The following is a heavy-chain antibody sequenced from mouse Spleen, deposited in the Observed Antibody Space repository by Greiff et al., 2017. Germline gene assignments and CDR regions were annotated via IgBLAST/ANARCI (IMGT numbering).Heavy chain of an antibody. D-gene: IGHD2-4*01. J-gene: IGHJ4*01. CDR2: ISSGGGNT. Sequence: DVMLVESGGGLVKLGGSLKLSCAASGFTFSSYAMSWVRQTPEKRLEWVATISSGGGNTYYPDSVKGRFTISRDNAKNTLYLQMSSLKSEDTAMYYCATLIYYDYGAAMDYWGQGTSGTVSS. CDR1: GFTFSSYA. V-gene: IGHV5-9*01. CDR3: ATLIYYDYGAAMDY.